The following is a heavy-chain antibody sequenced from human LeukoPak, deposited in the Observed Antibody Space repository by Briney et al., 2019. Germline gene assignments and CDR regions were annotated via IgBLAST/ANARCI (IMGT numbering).Heavy chain of an antibody. CDR3: ARPDCSGGNCYLLPY. CDR2: IDPSNSYT. D-gene: IGHD2-15*01. J-gene: IGHJ4*02. V-gene: IGHV5-10-1*01. Sequence: GESLKISCKGPGYSFTSYWISWGRQMPGKGLEWRGRIDPSNSYTEYSPSFQGHVTISADKSISTAYLQWSSLKASDTAMYYCARPDCSGGNCYLLPYWGQGTLVTVSS. CDR1: GYSFTSYW.